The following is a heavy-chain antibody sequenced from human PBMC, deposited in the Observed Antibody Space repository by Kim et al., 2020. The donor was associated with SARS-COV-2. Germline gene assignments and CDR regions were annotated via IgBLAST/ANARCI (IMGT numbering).Heavy chain of an antibody. V-gene: IGHV3-30*04. Sequence: GGSLRLSCAASGFTFSSYAMHWVRQAPGKGLEWVAVISYDGSNKYYADSVKGRFTISRDNSKNTLYLQMNSLRAEDTAVYYCARDQAGGRYFDWLNYYYGMDVWGQGTTVTVSS. CDR1: GFTFSSYA. J-gene: IGHJ6*02. D-gene: IGHD3-9*01. CDR3: ARDQAGGRYFDWLNYYYGMDV. CDR2: ISYDGSNK.